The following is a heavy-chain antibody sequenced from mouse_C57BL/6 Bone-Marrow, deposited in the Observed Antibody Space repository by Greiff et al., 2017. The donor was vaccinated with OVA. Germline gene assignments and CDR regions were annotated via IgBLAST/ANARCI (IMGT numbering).Heavy chain of an antibody. V-gene: IGHV1-39*01. CDR3: AFITTVVATSDV. CDR1: GYSFTDYN. Sequence: EVKLMESGPELVKPGASVKISCKASGYSFTDYNMNWVKQSNGKSLEWIGVINPNYGTTSYNQKFKGKATLTVDQSSSTAYMQLNSLTSEDSAVYYCAFITTVVATSDVWGTGTTVTVSS. D-gene: IGHD1-1*01. CDR2: INPNYGTT. J-gene: IGHJ1*03.